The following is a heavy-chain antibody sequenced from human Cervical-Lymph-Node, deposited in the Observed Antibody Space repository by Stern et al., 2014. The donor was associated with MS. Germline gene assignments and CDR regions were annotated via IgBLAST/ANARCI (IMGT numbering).Heavy chain of an antibody. Sequence: VQLVESGGGVVQPGRSLRLSCAASGFTFSSYAMHWVRQAPGKGLEWVTVTSSDGNNKYYADSVKGRFTISRDNSKNMLSLEMNGLRAEDTAVYYCAKERGPRLENDYWGQGTLVTVSS. V-gene: IGHV3-30-3*01. J-gene: IGHJ4*02. CDR3: AKERGPRLENDY. CDR2: TSSDGNNK. CDR1: GFTFSSYA. D-gene: IGHD6-6*01.